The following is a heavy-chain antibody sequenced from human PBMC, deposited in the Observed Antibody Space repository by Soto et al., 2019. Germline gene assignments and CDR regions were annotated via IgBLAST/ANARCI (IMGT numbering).Heavy chain of an antibody. CDR3: AIDRRYNWNYGLFDP. CDR1: GYTFTSYG. D-gene: IGHD1-7*01. J-gene: IGHJ5*02. CDR2: ISPYNGNT. Sequence: ASVKVSCKASGYTFTSYGISWVRQAPGQGLEWMRWISPYNGNTNYAQNLQGRVTMTTDTSTSTAYMELRSLRSDDTAVYYCAIDRRYNWNYGLFDPSGQGTLVIVSS. V-gene: IGHV1-18*01.